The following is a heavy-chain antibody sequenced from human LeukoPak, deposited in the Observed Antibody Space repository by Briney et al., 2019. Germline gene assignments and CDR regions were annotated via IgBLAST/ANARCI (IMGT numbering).Heavy chain of an antibody. Sequence: PGGSLRLSCAASGFTFSSYSMNWVRQAPGKGLEWVSSISSSSSYIYYADSVKGRFTISRDNAKNSLYLQMNSLRAEDTAVYYCAREFRHYDILTGYTKVFDYWGQGTLVTVSS. CDR3: AREFRHYDILTGYTKVFDY. CDR1: GFTFSSYS. V-gene: IGHV3-21*01. J-gene: IGHJ4*02. D-gene: IGHD3-9*01. CDR2: ISSSSSYI.